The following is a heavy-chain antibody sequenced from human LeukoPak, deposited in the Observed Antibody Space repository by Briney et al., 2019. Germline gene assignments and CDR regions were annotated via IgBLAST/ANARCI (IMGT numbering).Heavy chain of an antibody. CDR3: ARDQVGGAAIEYYYYYGMDV. J-gene: IGHJ6*02. CDR2: INPSGGST. Sequence: ASVKVSCKASGYTFTSYYMHWVRQAPGQGLEWMGIINPSGGSTSYAQKFQGRVTITRDTSTSTVYMELSSLRSEETAVYYCARDQVGGAAIEYYYYYGMDVWGQGTTVTVSS. CDR1: GYTFTSYY. V-gene: IGHV1-46*01. D-gene: IGHD2-2*01.